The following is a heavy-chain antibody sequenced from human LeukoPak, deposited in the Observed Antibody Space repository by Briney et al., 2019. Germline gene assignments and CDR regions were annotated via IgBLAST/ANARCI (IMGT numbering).Heavy chain of an antibody. J-gene: IGHJ4*02. CDR1: GFTFSSYS. CDR3: ARETYYYDSSGLDQYYFDY. Sequence: GGSLRLSCAASGFTFSSYSMNWVRQAPGKGLEWVSSISSSSSYIYYADSVKGRFTISRDNAKNSLYLQMNSLRAEDTAVYYCARETYYYDSSGLDQYYFDYWGQGTLVTVSS. D-gene: IGHD3-22*01. V-gene: IGHV3-21*01. CDR2: ISSSSSYI.